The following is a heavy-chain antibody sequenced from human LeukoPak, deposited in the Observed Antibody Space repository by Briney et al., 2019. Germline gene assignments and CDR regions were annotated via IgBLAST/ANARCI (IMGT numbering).Heavy chain of an antibody. CDR3: ARGPRITMIVRPWDY. CDR1: GGSISSSSYY. Sequence: SETLSLTCTVSGGSISSSSYYWGWIRQPPGKGLEWIGSIYYSGSTYYNPSLKSRVTISVDTSKNQFSLKLSSVTAADTAVYYCARGPRITMIVRPWDYWGQGTLVTVSS. D-gene: IGHD3-22*01. CDR2: IYYSGST. J-gene: IGHJ4*02. V-gene: IGHV4-39*07.